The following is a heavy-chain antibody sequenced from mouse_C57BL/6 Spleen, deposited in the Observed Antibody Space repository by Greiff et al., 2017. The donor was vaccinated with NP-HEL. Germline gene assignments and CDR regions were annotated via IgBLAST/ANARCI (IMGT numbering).Heavy chain of an antibody. CDR2: IDPSDSYT. CDR1: GYTFTSYW. Sequence: VQLQQPGAELVMPGASVKLSCKASGYTFTSYWMHWVKQRPGQGLEWIGEIDPSDSYTNYNQKFKGKSTLTVDKSSSTVYMQLSSLTSEDSAVYYCARSEGYYYAMDYWGQGTSVTVSS. CDR3: ARSEGYYYAMDY. D-gene: IGHD2-3*01. J-gene: IGHJ4*01. V-gene: IGHV1-69*01.